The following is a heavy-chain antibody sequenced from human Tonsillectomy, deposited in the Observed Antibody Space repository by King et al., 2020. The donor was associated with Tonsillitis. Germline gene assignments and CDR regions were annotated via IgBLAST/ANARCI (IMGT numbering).Heavy chain of an antibody. CDR1: GYTFTNFY. CDR2: INSSGGST. V-gene: IGHV1-46*01. CDR3: AREESGGIRGVVTESYYYYGMDV. Sequence: QLVQSGAEVKKPGASVKVSCKASGYTFTNFYMHWVRQAPGQGLEWMGTINSSGGSTNYAQKFQGRVTMTRDTSTSTVYMELSGLRSEDTAVYYCAREESGGIRGVVTESYYYYGMDVWGQGTTVTVSS. D-gene: IGHD3-10*01. J-gene: IGHJ6*02.